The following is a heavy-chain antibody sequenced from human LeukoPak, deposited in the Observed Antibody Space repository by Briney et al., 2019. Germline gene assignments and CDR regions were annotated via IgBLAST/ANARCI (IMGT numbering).Heavy chain of an antibody. CDR3: ARQGYDFSFDY. CDR1: GFTFSTYS. D-gene: IGHD5-12*01. Sequence: GRSLRLSCAASGFTFSTYSMNWVRQAPGKGLERVSSICSSSTYIYYADSVRGRFTISRDNAKNPLYLQMNSLRAEDTAVYYCARQGYDFSFDYWGQGTLVTVSS. V-gene: IGHV3-21*01. CDR2: ICSSSTYI. J-gene: IGHJ4*02.